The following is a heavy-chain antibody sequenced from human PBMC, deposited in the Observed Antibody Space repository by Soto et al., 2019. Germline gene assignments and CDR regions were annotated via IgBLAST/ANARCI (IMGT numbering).Heavy chain of an antibody. D-gene: IGHD6-13*01. CDR3: AKTRQAALGNDFFDL. J-gene: IGHJ4*02. V-gene: IGHV3-23*01. CDR2: VSGGGSAS. CDR1: GGSFINIT. Sequence: GALRGSCVDSGGSFINITMGCVRQAPGKGPEWVSSVSGGGSASFSADSVRGRFSVSRDNSKNTLFLQMNPLRVEDTAVYYCAKTRQAALGNDFFDLWPQGT.